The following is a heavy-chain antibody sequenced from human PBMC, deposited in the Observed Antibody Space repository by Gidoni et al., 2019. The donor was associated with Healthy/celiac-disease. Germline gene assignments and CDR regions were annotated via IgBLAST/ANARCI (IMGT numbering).Heavy chain of an antibody. CDR2: TYHSGST. D-gene: IGHD1-1*01. CDR3: ARGAWPPDDFYYFDY. J-gene: IGHJ4*02. CDR1: AGSLRSRNW. Sequence: QVQLQESGPGLVKPSGTLYLPFAATAGSLRSRNWWCWVRQPPGKGLEWSGETYHSGSTNYSPSLKSRVTISVDKSKNQFSLKLSSVAAADTAVYYCARGAWPPDDFYYFDYWGQGTLVTVSS. V-gene: IGHV4-4*02.